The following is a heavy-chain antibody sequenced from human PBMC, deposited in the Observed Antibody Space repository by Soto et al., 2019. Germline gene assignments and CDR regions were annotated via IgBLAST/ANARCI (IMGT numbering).Heavy chain of an antibody. CDR1: GYTFTSSG. J-gene: IGHJ4*02. CDR2: ISAYNGNT. Sequence: ASVKVCCKASGYTFTSSGISWVRQAPGQGLEWMGWISAYNGNTNDAQKLQGRVTMTTDTSTSTAYMELRSLRSDDTAVDYCARDRYYDSSGYWGQGALVTVPQ. D-gene: IGHD3-22*01. V-gene: IGHV1-18*04. CDR3: ARDRYYDSSGY.